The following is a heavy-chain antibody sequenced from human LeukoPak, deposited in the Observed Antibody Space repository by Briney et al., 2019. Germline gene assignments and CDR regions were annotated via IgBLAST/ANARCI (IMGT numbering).Heavy chain of an antibody. CDR1: GYTFTSYD. V-gene: IGHV1-8*01. CDR3: ARGPMMNYDFWSGYSSLDY. CDR2: MNPNSGNT. J-gene: IGHJ4*02. D-gene: IGHD3-3*01. Sequence: ASVKVSCKASGYTFTSYDINWVRQATGQGLEWMRWMNPNSGNTGYAQKFQGRVTMTRNTSISTAYMELSSLRSEDTAVYYRARGPMMNYDFWSGYSSLDYWGQGTLVTVSS.